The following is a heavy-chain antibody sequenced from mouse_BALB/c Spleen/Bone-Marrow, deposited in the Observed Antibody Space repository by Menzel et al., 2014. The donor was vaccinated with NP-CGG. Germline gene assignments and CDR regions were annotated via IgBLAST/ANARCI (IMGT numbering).Heavy chain of an antibody. J-gene: IGHJ4*01. CDR3: ARSYYYAMDY. Sequence: QVQLKQSGAELVRPGSSVKISCKASGYAFSSYWMNWVKQRPGQGLEWIGQIYPGDGDTNYNGKFKGKATLTADKSSSTAYMQLSSLTSEDSAVYFCARSYYYAMDYWGQGTSVTVSS. V-gene: IGHV1-80*01. CDR1: GYAFSSYW. CDR2: IYPGDGDT.